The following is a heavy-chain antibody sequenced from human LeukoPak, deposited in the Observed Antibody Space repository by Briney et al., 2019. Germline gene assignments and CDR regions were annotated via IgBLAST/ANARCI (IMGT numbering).Heavy chain of an antibody. V-gene: IGHV1-69*05. D-gene: IGHD3-22*01. CDR1: GGTFSSYA. J-gene: IGHJ4*02. CDR3: ASMGVHYYDKSLNDY. Sequence: KPGSSVKVSCKASGGTFSSYAISWVRQAPGQGLEWMGGIIPIFGTANYAQKFQGRVTITTDESTSTAYMELSSLRSEDTAVYYCASMGVHYYDKSLNDYWGQGTLVTVSS. CDR2: IIPIFGTA.